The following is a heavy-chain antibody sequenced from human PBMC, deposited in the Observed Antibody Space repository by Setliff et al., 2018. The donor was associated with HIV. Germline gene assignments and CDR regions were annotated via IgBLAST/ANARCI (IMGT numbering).Heavy chain of an antibody. CDR3: ARDDYYDNSGSPFDY. CDR1: GFSFNTYG. J-gene: IGHJ4*02. D-gene: IGHD3-22*01. CDR2: LWNGSST. V-gene: IGHV3-20*04. Sequence: PGGSLRLSCAASGFSFNTYGMHWVRLAPGKGLEWVAVLWNGSSTTYADSVKGRFTISRDNARNSLYLQMDSLRAEDTALYYCARDDYYDNSGSPFDYWGQGTLVTVSS.